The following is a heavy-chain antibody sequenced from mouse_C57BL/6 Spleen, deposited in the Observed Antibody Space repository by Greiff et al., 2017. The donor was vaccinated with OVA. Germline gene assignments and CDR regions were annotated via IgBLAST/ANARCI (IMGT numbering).Heavy chain of an antibody. D-gene: IGHD1-1*01. V-gene: IGHV5-16*01. CDR3: AGGYGSSYGWFAY. CDR1: GFTFSDYY. Sequence: EVKLVESEGGLVQPGSSMKLSCTASGFTFSDYYMAWVRQAPEKGLEWVAYINYDGSSTYYLDSLKSRFIISRDNAKNILYLQMSSLKSEDTATYYCAGGYGSSYGWFAYWGQGTLVTVPA. J-gene: IGHJ3*01. CDR2: INYDGSST.